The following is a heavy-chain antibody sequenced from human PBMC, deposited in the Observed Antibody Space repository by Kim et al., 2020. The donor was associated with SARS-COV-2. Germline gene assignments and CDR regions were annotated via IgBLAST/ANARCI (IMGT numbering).Heavy chain of an antibody. J-gene: IGHJ4*02. Sequence: GGSLRLSCTASGFTFNYYAMNWVRQAPGKGLEWVGFIRTQALGGTPEYAASVKGRFTISRDDSKSTAYLQLNSLQTEDTAVYYCTRGLFCSRSNCFIRHYFALWGQGALVTVSS. D-gene: IGHD2-2*01. V-gene: IGHV3-49*04. CDR1: GFTFNYYA. CDR2: IRTQALGGTP. CDR3: TRGLFCSRSNCFIRHYFAL.